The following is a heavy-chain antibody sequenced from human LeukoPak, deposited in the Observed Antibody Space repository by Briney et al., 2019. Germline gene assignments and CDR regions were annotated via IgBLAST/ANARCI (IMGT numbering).Heavy chain of an antibody. Sequence: GASVRVSCKASGYTFTSYAMHWVRQAPGQRLEWMGWINAGNGNTKYSQKFQGRVTITRDTSASTAYMELSSLRSEDTAVHYCARKYCSSTSCSWFDPWGQGTLVTVSS. CDR1: GYTFTSYA. D-gene: IGHD2-2*01. CDR2: INAGNGNT. V-gene: IGHV1-3*01. J-gene: IGHJ5*02. CDR3: ARKYCSSTSCSWFDP.